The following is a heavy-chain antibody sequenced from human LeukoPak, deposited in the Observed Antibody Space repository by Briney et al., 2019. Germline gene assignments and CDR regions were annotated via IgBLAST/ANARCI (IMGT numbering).Heavy chain of an antibody. Sequence: SVKVSCKASGGTFSSYAISWVRQAPGQGPEWMGGIIPLFRTANYAQKFQGRVTITADRSTNTALMELSSLRSEDTAMYYCATNYEILSGYPKNYYFHIWGQGTMVTVSS. V-gene: IGHV1-69*06. CDR1: GGTFSSYA. J-gene: IGHJ3*02. CDR2: IIPLFRTA. CDR3: ATNYEILSGYPKNYYFHI. D-gene: IGHD3-9*01.